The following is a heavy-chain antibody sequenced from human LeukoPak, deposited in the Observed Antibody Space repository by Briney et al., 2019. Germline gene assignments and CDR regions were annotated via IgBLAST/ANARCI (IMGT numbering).Heavy chain of an antibody. CDR1: GYTFTSYY. CDR2: INPSGGST. V-gene: IGHV1-46*01. J-gene: IGHJ6*03. CDR3: ARDREAVAGNYYMDI. Sequence: GASVKVSCKASGYTFTSYYMHWVRQAPGQGLEWMGIINPSGGSTTYAQKFQGRVTMTRDMSTSTVYMDLRSLRSDDTAVYYCARDREAVAGNYYMDIWGKGTTVTVSS. D-gene: IGHD6-19*01.